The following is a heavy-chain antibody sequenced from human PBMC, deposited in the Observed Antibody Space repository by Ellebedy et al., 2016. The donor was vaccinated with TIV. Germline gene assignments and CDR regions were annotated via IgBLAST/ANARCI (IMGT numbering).Heavy chain of an antibody. V-gene: IGHV3-23*01. D-gene: IGHD1-26*01. CDR1: GFAFSGYA. Sequence: GGSLRLSXAASGFAFSGYAMSWVRQAPGKGLEWVSSISYSSDITHYADSVKGRFTISRDNAKNTLHLQMSNLRAEDTAVYYCARDGARVGRTRLDPWGQGTLVTVSS. CDR3: ARDGARVGRTRLDP. CDR2: ISYSSDIT. J-gene: IGHJ5*02.